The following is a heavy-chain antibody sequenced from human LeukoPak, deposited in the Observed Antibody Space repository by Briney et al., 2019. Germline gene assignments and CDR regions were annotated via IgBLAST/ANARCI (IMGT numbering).Heavy chain of an antibody. CDR2: IYTSGRV. CDR1: GASIKSYH. D-gene: IGHD2/OR15-2a*01. V-gene: IGHV4-4*07. CDR3: AALHYFGHGATRT. Sequence: SETLSLTCSVSGASIKSYHWSWIRQSAGKGLEWIGRIYTSGRVDHNPSLENRVSMSVDMSRNELLLELDSVPAADTGVYYCAALHYFGHGATRTWGQGTLVTVSS. J-gene: IGHJ5*02.